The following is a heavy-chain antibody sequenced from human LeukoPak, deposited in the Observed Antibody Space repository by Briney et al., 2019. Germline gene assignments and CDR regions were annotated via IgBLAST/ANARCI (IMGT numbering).Heavy chain of an antibody. CDR2: IYYSGST. CDR1: GGSISSSSYY. Sequence: PSETLSLTCTVSGGSISSSSYYWGWIRQPPGKGLEWIGSIYYSGSTYYNPSLKSRVTISVDTSKNQFSLKLSSVTAADTAVYYCASSWLVGGYYYYYMDVWGKGTTATVSS. CDR3: ASSWLVGGYYYYYMDV. J-gene: IGHJ6*03. D-gene: IGHD6-19*01. V-gene: IGHV4-39*01.